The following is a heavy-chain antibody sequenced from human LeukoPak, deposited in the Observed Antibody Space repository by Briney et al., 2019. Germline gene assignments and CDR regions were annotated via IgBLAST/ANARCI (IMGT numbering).Heavy chain of an antibody. V-gene: IGHV4-30-4*08. CDR3: ARKYSSGWYGPFDY. CDR2: IYYSGST. Sequence: SETLSLTCTVSGGSISSYYWSWIRQPPGKGLEWIGYIYYSGSTYYNPSLKSRVTISVDTSKNQFSLKLSSVTAADTAVYYCARKYSSGWYGPFDYWGQGTLVTVSS. J-gene: IGHJ4*02. CDR1: GGSISSYY. D-gene: IGHD6-19*01.